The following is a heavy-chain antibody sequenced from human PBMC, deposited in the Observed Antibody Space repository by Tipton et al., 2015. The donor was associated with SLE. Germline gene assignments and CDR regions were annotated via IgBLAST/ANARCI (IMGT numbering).Heavy chain of an antibody. Sequence: TLSLTCAVYGGSISSSNWWSWVRQPPGKGLEWIGEIYHSGSTNYNPSLKSRVTISVDKSKNQFSLKLSSVTAADTAVYYCARVWRQLANYFDYWGQGTLVTVSS. V-gene: IGHV4-4*02. CDR3: ARVWRQLANYFDY. J-gene: IGHJ4*02. D-gene: IGHD6-6*01. CDR1: GGSISSSNW. CDR2: IYHSGST.